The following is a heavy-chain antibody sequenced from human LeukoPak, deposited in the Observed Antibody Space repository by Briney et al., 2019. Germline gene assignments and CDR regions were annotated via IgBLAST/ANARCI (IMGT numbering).Heavy chain of an antibody. CDR2: ISGYNGHT. V-gene: IGHV1-18*01. J-gene: IGHJ5*02. CDR3: GRTMVRGVAADDYNWFDP. Sequence: ASVKVSCKASGYTFTSYGISWVRQAPGQGLEWMGWISGYNGHTKYAQKLQGRVTMTTDTSTSTAYMGLRSLRSDDTAVYYCGRTMVRGVAADDYNWFDPWGQGTLVTVSS. D-gene: IGHD3-10*01. CDR1: GYTFTSYG.